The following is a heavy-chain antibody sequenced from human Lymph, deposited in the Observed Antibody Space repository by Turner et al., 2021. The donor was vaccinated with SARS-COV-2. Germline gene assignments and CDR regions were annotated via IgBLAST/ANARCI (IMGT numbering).Heavy chain of an antibody. CDR1: CGSISSYS. CDR3: ARHGNELGIQL. J-gene: IGHJ4*02. Sequence: QVQLQESGPGLVKPSETLSLTCPVSCGSISSYSWSWIRQPPGKGLEWIGYISNSGSTNYNLSLKRRVTISLDTSKNQFSLKLGSVTAADTAVYYCARHGNELGIQLWGQGTLVTVSS. D-gene: IGHD5-18*01. V-gene: IGHV4-59*08. CDR2: ISNSGST.